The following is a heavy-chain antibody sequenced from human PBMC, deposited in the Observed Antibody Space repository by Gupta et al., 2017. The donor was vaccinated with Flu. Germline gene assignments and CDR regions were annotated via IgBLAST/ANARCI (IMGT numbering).Heavy chain of an antibody. J-gene: IGHJ6*02. CDR3: ARGSGTXVGTTYYFYALDV. D-gene: IGHD1-26*01. CDR2: IYPGDSDT. V-gene: IGHV5-51*01. Sequence: GWVRQMPVKGLEWLGIIYPGDSDTRYSPSFQGQVTISADKSISTTYLQWSSLQASDSAVYXCARGSGTXVGTTYYFYALDVWGQGTPVTVSS.